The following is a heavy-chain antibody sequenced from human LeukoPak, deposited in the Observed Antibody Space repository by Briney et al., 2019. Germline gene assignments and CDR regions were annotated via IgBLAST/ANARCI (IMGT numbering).Heavy chain of an antibody. J-gene: IGHJ4*02. V-gene: IGHV4-34*01. Sequence: KPSETLSLTCAVYGGSLSGYYWSWIRQPPGKGLEWIGEINHSGYTNYNPSLKSRVTISVDTSKNQFSLRLSSVTAADTAVYYCARKDPGYSNVADYWGQGTLVTVSS. CDR1: GGSLSGYY. CDR2: INHSGYT. CDR3: ARKDPGYSNVADY. D-gene: IGHD4-11*01.